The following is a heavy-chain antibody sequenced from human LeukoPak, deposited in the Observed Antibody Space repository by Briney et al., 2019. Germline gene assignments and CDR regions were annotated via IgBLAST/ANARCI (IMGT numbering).Heavy chain of an antibody. J-gene: IGHJ5*02. V-gene: IGHV3-33*01. D-gene: IGHD5-12*01. CDR2: AWYDGYNK. CDR1: GFTFSTYG. Sequence: GGSLRLSCAASGFTFSTYGLHWVRQAPGKGLEWVALAWYDGYNKYYADSVKGRFTISRDNSNNMLYLQMNNLRAEDTAVYYCARDKSSGRDFGHMENNYFDPWSQGTLVTVSS. CDR3: ARDKSSGRDFGHMENNYFDP.